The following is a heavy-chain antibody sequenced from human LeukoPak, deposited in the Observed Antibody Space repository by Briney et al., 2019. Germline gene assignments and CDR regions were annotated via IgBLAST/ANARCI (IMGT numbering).Heavy chain of an antibody. D-gene: IGHD4-11*01. J-gene: IGHJ3*01. CDR2: THRGGNT. Sequence: PSETLSLTCAVSRSSISSDYFWGCIRPSPGKGLVWIASTHRGGNTYYNFSLKSRVTISMDTSKHHFSLKLPSVTAGDTAVYYCARPRETTTARDAFDVWGQGTMVTVSS. CDR1: RSSISSDYF. V-gene: IGHV4-38-2*01. CDR3: ARPRETTTARDAFDV.